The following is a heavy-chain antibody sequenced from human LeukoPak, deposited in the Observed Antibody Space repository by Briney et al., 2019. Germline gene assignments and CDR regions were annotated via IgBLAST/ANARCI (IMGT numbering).Heavy chain of an antibody. CDR3: AREEFLHEIDSSGYFVY. CDR2: VYSSGVG. V-gene: IGHV4-4*07. D-gene: IGHD3-22*01. CDR1: GGSITGYY. J-gene: IGHJ4*02. Sequence: SETLSLTCTVSGGSITGYYWNWLRKPAGQGLKWLGRVYSSGVGNYNPSLTSRVTMSVDTSKDQFSLKLSSLTAADTAVYYCAREEFLHEIDSSGYFVYWGQGTLVTVSS.